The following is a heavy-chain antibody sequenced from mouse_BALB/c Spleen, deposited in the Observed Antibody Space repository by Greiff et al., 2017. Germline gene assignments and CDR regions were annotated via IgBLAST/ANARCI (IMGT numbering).Heavy chain of an antibody. CDR3: ERHEDEGYYYGTSWFAY. CDR2: FYPGSGSI. J-gene: IGHJ3*01. D-gene: IGHD1-1*01. V-gene: IGHV1-62-2*01. Sequence: QVQLQQSGAELVKPGASVKLSCKASGYTFTEYIIHWVKQRSGQGLEWIGWFYPGSGSIKYNEKFKDKATLTADKSSSTVYMELSRLTSEDSAVYFCERHEDEGYYYGTSWFAYWGQGTLVTVSA. CDR1: GYTFTEYI.